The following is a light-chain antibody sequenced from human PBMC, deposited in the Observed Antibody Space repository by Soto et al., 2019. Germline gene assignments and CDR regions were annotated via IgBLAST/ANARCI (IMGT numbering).Light chain of an antibody. CDR3: SSYTTGSTRV. CDR1: SSDVGAYDF. V-gene: IGLV2-14*03. Sequence: SALAQPASVSGSPGQSITISCTGTSSDVGAYDFVSWYQQHPDKAPKLMIYEVSNRPSGVSYRFSGSKSVNTATLTISGLQAEDEADYYCSSYTTGSTRVFGTGTKLTVL. J-gene: IGLJ1*01. CDR2: EVS.